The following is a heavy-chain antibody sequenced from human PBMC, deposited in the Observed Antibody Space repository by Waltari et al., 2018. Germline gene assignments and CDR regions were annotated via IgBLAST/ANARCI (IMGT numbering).Heavy chain of an antibody. D-gene: IGHD6-19*01. Sequence: QVQLVQSGAEVKKPGSSVKVSCRASGDTFSSYSINWVRQAPGQGLEWVGTLVPLLRTADYAQRFQGRISITTDDSTTTAYMELRSLRSEDTAVYYCAYSGWYKWGQGTLVTVSS. CDR1: GDTFSSYS. CDR2: LVPLLRTA. CDR3: AYSGWYK. V-gene: IGHV1-69*05. J-gene: IGHJ4*02.